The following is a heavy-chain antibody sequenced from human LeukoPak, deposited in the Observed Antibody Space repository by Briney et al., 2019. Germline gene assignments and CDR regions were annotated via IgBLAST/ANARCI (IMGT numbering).Heavy chain of an antibody. V-gene: IGHV4-59*01. J-gene: IGHJ4*02. D-gene: IGHD5-24*01. CDR2: IYHSGST. CDR1: GGSISSYY. CDR3: ARENGYKYDY. Sequence: PSETLSLTCTVSGGSISSYYWSWIRQPPGKGLEWIGSIYHSGSTNYNPSLKSRVTISVDTSKNQYSLKLRSVTAADTAVYYCARENGYKYDYWGQGTLVTVSS.